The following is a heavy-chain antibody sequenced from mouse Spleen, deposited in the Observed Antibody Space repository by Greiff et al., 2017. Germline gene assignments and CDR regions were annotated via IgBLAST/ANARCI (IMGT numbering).Heavy chain of an antibody. CDR2: ISSGGSYT. CDR3: ARERGSSYEDYFDY. Sequence: EVQLVESGGGLVKPGGSLKLSCAASGFTFSSYAMSWVRQSPEKRLEWVAEISSGGSYTYYPDTVTGRFTISRDNAKNTLYLQMSSLKSEDTAMYYCARERGSSYEDYFDYWGQGTTLTVSS. D-gene: IGHD1-1*01. V-gene: IGHV5-9-4*01. J-gene: IGHJ2*01. CDR1: GFTFSSYA.